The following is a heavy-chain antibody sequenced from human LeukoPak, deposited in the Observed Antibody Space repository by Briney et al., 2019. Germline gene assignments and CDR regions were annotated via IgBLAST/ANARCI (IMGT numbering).Heavy chain of an antibody. Sequence: GASVKVSCKASGGTFSRFTISWVRQAPGQGFEWMGGITPIFGTANFAQKFQGRVSITADESTSTAFMELSSLRSEDTAVYYCARDQKRVVGVIDYWGQGTLVTVSS. D-gene: IGHD1-26*01. CDR3: ARDQKRVVGVIDY. CDR1: GGTFSRFT. CDR2: ITPIFGTA. J-gene: IGHJ4*02. V-gene: IGHV1-69*13.